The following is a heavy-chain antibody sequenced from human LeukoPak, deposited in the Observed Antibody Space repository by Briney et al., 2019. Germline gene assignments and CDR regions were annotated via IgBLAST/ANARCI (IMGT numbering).Heavy chain of an antibody. CDR2: KYYGGDS. D-gene: IGHD3-22*01. J-gene: IGHJ5*02. CDR1: GVSTSSDY. V-gene: IGHV4-59*08. CDR3: ARRTYDYERGGYYYGRGWFDP. Sequence: SETLSLTCNVSGVSTSSDYGTWIRQTPGKGLEWIGHKYYGGDSNYNPSLRSRATISVDTSKNQVSLKLSAVTAADTAVYYCARRTYDYERGGYYYGRGWFDPWSQGTLVTVSS.